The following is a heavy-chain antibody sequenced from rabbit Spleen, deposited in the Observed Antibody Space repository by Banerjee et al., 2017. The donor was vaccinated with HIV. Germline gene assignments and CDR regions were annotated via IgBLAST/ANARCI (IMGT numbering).Heavy chain of an antibody. D-gene: IGHD4-2*01. Sequence: QEQLMESGGGLVQPGASLTLTCTASGFSFGNYWMTWVRQAPGKGLEWIGYISTSTTATTYANWVNGRFTVSKTSSTTVTLQMTSLTAADTATHFCARSCGASRDCFALWGQGTSSPS. V-gene: IGHV1S45*01. CDR3: ARSCGASRDCFAL. J-gene: IGHJ6*01. CDR2: ISTSTTATT. CDR1: GFSFGNYW.